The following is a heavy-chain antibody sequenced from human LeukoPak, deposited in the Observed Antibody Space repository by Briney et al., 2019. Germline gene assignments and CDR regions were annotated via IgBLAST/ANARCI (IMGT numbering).Heavy chain of an antibody. D-gene: IGHD2-8*01. Sequence: SVKVSCKASGGTFSSYAISWVRQAPGQGLEWMGGIIPIFGTANYAQEFQGRVTITADESTSTAYMELSSLRSEDTAVYYCARVDGAGCTNGVCYKGHYYYYYGMDVWGQGTTVTVSS. J-gene: IGHJ6*02. CDR1: GGTFSSYA. CDR2: IIPIFGTA. CDR3: ARVDGAGCTNGVCYKGHYYYYYGMDV. V-gene: IGHV1-69*13.